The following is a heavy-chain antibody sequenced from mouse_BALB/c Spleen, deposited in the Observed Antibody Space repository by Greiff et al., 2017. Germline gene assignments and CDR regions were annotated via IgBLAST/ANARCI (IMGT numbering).Heavy chain of an antibody. V-gene: IGHV4-1*02. CDR3: ARDYGSSYVNYAMDY. D-gene: IGHD1-1*01. Sequence: EVQLVESGGGLVQPGGSLKLSCAASGFDFSRYWMSWVRQAPGKGLEWIGEINPDSSTINYTPSLKDKFIISRDNAKNTLYLQMSKVRSEDTALYYCARDYGSSYVNYAMDYWGQGTSVTVSS. CDR1: GFDFSRYW. CDR2: INPDSSTI. J-gene: IGHJ4*01.